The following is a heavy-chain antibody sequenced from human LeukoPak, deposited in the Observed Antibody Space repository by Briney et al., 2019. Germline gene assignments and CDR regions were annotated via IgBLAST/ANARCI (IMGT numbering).Heavy chain of an antibody. CDR2: ISYSGST. V-gene: IGHV4-59*11. CDR3: ARDRVDSQGPAFDI. CDR1: GGSMSSHY. D-gene: IGHD2-15*01. Sequence: SETPSLTCTVSGGSMSSHYWSWIRQPPGKGLEWIGYISYSGSTNYNPSLKSRVTISVDTSKNQFSLKLSSVTAADTAVYYCARDRVDSQGPAFDIWGQGTMVTVSS. J-gene: IGHJ3*02.